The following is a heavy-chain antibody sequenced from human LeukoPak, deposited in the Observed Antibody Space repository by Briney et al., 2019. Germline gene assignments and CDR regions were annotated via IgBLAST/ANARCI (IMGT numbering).Heavy chain of an antibody. V-gene: IGHV4-59*01. CDR2: IYYSGST. D-gene: IGHD3-16*01. CDR1: GDSISSYY. CDR3: ARDRSLGIIDY. Sequence: EASETLSLTCIVSGDSISSYYWSWIRQPPGKGLEWIGYIYYSGSTNYNPSLKSRVTISIDASKNHFSLKLSSVTAADTAVYYCARDRSLGIIDYWGQGTLVTVSS. J-gene: IGHJ4*02.